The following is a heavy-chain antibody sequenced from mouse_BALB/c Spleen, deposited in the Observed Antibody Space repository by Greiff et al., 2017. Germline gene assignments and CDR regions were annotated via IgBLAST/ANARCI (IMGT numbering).Heavy chain of an antibody. Sequence: EVQLVESGGGLVQPGGSRKLSCAASGFTFSSFGMHWVRQAPEKGLEWVAYISSGSSTIYYADTVKGRFTISRDNPKNTLFLQMTSLRSEDTAMYYCARGYGNYVKGAMDYWGQGTSVTVSS. CDR2: ISSGSSTI. D-gene: IGHD2-10*02. CDR3: ARGYGNYVKGAMDY. J-gene: IGHJ4*01. CDR1: GFTFSSFG. V-gene: IGHV5-17*02.